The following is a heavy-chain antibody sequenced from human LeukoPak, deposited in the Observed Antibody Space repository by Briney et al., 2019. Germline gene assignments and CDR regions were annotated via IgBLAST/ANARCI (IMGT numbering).Heavy chain of an antibody. J-gene: IGHJ5*01. Sequence: GASVKVSCKASGGTVRHYAVSWMRQAPGQGLEWMGGIIPIFGTPNYAQRFQGRVTITADDSTSTAYMELSSLTSEDTAVYFCARDLVCTVNCKDSWGQGTLVTVSS. V-gene: IGHV1-69*13. CDR2: IIPIFGTP. D-gene: IGHD3/OR15-3a*01. CDR1: GGTVRHYA. CDR3: ARDLVCTVNCKDS.